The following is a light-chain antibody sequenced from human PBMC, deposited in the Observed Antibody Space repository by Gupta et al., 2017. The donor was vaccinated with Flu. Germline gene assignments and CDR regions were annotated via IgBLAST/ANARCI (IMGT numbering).Light chain of an antibody. CDR1: QSISSW. CDR2: MAS. V-gene: IGKV1-5*03. Sequence: DIQTTQSPSTLSASVGDRVTITCRASQSISSWLAWYQQKPGKPPKLLIYMASTIETGVPSRFAGSGSGTEFTLTISSLQPDDFATYYCQEYNRYSWTFGQGTKVEIK. CDR3: QEYNRYSWT. J-gene: IGKJ1*01.